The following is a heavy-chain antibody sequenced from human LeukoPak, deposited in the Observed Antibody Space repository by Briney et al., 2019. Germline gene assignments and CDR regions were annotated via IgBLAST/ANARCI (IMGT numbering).Heavy chain of an antibody. V-gene: IGHV4-59*08. CDR3: ARRSNVGIVTTIFDS. CDR2: VYYSGST. D-gene: IGHD5-12*01. CDR1: GGSMNGYF. Sequence: SETLSLTCAVSGGSMNGYFWHWIRQSPGKGLEWIGYVYYSGSTIYNPSLKTRVTISVDTSNNQFSLNLTSVTAADTAVYYCARRSNVGIVTTIFDSWGQGTLVTVSS. J-gene: IGHJ4*02.